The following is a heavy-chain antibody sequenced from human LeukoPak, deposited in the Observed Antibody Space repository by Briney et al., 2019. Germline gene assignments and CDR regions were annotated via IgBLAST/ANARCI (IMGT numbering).Heavy chain of an antibody. CDR2: ISAYNGNT. V-gene: IGHV1-18*01. J-gene: IGHJ6*03. CDR1: GYTFTSYG. Sequence: ASVKVSCKASGYTFTSYGISWVRQAPGQGLEWMGWISAYNGNTNYAQKLQGRVTMTTDTSTSTAYMELRSLRSDDTAVYYCARVRDEGYYYYYYMEVWGKGTTVTVSS. CDR3: ARVRDEGYYYYYYMEV.